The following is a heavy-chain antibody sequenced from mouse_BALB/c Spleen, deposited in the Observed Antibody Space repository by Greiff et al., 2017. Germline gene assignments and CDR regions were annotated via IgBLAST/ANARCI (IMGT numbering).Heavy chain of an antibody. Sequence: VQLQQSGAELVKPGASVKLSCTASGFNIKDTYMHWVKQRPEQGLEWIGRIDPANGNTKYDPKFQGKATITADTSSNTAYLQLSSLTSEDTAVYYCARSLYEFYAMDYWGQGTSVTVSS. D-gene: IGHD2-12*01. CDR2: IDPANGNT. V-gene: IGHV14-3*02. CDR3: ARSLYEFYAMDY. CDR1: GFNIKDTY. J-gene: IGHJ4*01.